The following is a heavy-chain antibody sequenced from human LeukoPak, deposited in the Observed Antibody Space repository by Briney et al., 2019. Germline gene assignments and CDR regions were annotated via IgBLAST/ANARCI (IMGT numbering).Heavy chain of an antibody. Sequence: SETLSLTCTVSGGSISSSGYFWGWIRQPPGKGLEWIGTIYYSGSTDYNPSLKSRVTISVDTSKNQFSLKLTSVTAADTAVYYCARRRAVGTTLFDYWGQGTLVTVSS. D-gene: IGHD1-26*01. CDR2: IYYSGST. V-gene: IGHV4-39*01. CDR3: ARRRAVGTTLFDY. CDR1: GGSISSSGYF. J-gene: IGHJ4*02.